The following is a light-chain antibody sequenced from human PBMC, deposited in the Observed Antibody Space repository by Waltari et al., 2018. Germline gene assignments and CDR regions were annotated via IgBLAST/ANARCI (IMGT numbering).Light chain of an antibody. CDR2: DDN. CDR3: GAWDTTLSAYV. Sequence: QSVVTQPPSVSAAPGQKVTISCSGSSSNIGTNFVSWYQHIPGTAPQLLIYDDNKRPSGIPDRFSGSKSGTSATLGITGLQTGDEADYSCGAWDTTLSAYVFGTGTRVSVL. J-gene: IGLJ1*01. CDR1: SSNIGTNF. V-gene: IGLV1-51*01.